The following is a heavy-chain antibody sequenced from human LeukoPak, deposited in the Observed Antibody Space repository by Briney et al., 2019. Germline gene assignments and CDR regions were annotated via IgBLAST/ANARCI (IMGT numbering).Heavy chain of an antibody. CDR2: ISAYNDNT. J-gene: IGHJ4*02. CDR3: ARVHYDILTGYSYFDY. CDR1: GYTFTGYY. Sequence: GASVKVSCKASGYTFTGYYIHWMRQAPGQGLEWMGWISAYNDNTNYAQKLQGRVTMTTDTSTSTAYMELRSLRSDDTAVYYCARVHYDILTGYSYFDYWGQGTLVTVSS. D-gene: IGHD3-9*01. V-gene: IGHV1-18*01.